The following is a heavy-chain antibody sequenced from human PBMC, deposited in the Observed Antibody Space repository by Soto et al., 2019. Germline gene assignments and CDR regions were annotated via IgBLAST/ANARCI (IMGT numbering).Heavy chain of an antibody. V-gene: IGHV1-69*13. D-gene: IGHD1-1*01. Sequence: SVKVSCKASGYTFTSYGISWVRQAPGQGLEWMGGIIPIFGTANYAQKFQGRVTITADESTSTAYMELSSLRSEDTAVYYCARVITRTGYAFDIWGQGTMVTVSS. CDR3: ARVITRTGYAFDI. J-gene: IGHJ3*02. CDR1: GYTFTSYG. CDR2: IIPIFGTA.